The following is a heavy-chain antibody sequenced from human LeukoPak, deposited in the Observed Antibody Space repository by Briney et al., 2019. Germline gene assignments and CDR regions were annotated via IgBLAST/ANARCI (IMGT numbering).Heavy chain of an antibody. CDR1: GGSISSGDYY. CDR3: ARSRVANDWFDP. Sequence: SETLSLTCTVSGGSISSGDYYWSWIRQPPGKGLEWIGYIYYSGSTYYNPSLKSRVTISVDTSKNQFSLKLSSVTAADTAVYYCARSRVANDWFDPWGQGTLVTVSS. J-gene: IGHJ5*02. D-gene: IGHD2-15*01. CDR2: IYYSGST. V-gene: IGHV4-30-4*01.